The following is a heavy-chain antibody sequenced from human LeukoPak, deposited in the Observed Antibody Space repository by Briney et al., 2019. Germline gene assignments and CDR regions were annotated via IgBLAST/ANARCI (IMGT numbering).Heavy chain of an antibody. CDR3: ASHIVVVPAAKGSRQDY. CDR2: ISYDGSNK. D-gene: IGHD2-2*01. Sequence: PGGSLRLSCAASGFTFSSYAMHWVRQAPGKGLEWVAVISYDGSNKYYADSVKGRFTISRDNSKNTLYLQMNSLRAEDTAVYYCASHIVVVPAAKGSRQDYWGQGTLVTVSS. CDR1: GFTFSSYA. V-gene: IGHV3-30-3*01. J-gene: IGHJ4*02.